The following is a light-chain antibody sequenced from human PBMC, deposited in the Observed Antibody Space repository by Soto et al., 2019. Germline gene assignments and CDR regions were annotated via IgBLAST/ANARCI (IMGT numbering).Light chain of an antibody. J-gene: IGLJ2*01. CDR2: DVS. CDR1: SSDVGAYHS. V-gene: IGLV2-23*02. Sequence: QSALTQPASVSGSPGQSITISCTGTSSDVGAYHSVSWYQQHPGKAPKLIIYDVSKRPSGVSNRFSGSKSGNTASLTISGLQAEDEADYYCCSYTGSSTVVFGGGTKLTVL. CDR3: CSYTGSSTVV.